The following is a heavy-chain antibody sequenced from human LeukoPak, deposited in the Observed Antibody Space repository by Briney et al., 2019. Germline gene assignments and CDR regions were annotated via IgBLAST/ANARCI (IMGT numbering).Heavy chain of an antibody. CDR3: ARDWRVAQYYYYYYYMDV. D-gene: IGHD2-15*01. CDR1: GFTFSSYS. J-gene: IGHJ6*03. Sequence: GGSLRLSCAASGFTFSSYSMNWVRQAPGKGLEWVSYISSSSSTIYYADSVKGRFTISRDNAKNSLYLQMNSLRAEDTAVYYCARDWRVAQYYYYYYYMDVWGKGTTVTVSS. CDR2: ISSSSSTI. V-gene: IGHV3-48*01.